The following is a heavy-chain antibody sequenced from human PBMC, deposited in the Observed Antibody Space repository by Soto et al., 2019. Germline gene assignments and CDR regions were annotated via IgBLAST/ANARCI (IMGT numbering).Heavy chain of an antibody. J-gene: IGHJ4*02. CDR2: INPNSGGT. CDR3: ARENDYGGNSNGFDD. D-gene: IGHD4-17*01. V-gene: IGHV1-2*02. Sequence: ASVKVSCKASGYTFTGYYMHWVRQAPGQGLEWMGWINPNSGGTNYAQKFQGRVTMTRDTSISTAYMELSRLRSDDTAVYYCARENDYGGNSNGFDDWGQGTLVTV. CDR1: GYTFTGYY.